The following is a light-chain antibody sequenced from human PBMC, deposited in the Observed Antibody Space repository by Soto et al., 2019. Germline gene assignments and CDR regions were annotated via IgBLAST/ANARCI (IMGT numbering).Light chain of an antibody. CDR2: DND. J-gene: IGLJ2*01. Sequence: QSVLTQPPSVSAAPGQKVTISCSGSTSNVGTKHVSWYQQFPGTVPKVLIYDNDKRRSGIPDRVSGSRSGTTATLAITGLQSGDEADYYCASWDTSLTVAIFGGGTKLTVL. V-gene: IGLV1-51*01. CDR3: ASWDTSLTVAI. CDR1: TSNVGTKH.